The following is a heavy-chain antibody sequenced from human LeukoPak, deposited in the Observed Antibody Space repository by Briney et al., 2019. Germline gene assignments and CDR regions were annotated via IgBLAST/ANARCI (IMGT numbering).Heavy chain of an antibody. V-gene: IGHV4-59*08. CDR1: GGSISSYY. CDR3: ARQGSGIAVAYDY. Sequence: SETLSLTCTVSGGSISSYYWSWIRQPPGKGLEWIGYIYYSGSTNYNPSLKSRVTISVDTSKNQFSLKLSSVTAADTAVYYCARQGSGIAVAYDYWGQGTLVTVSS. CDR2: IYYSGST. D-gene: IGHD6-19*01. J-gene: IGHJ4*02.